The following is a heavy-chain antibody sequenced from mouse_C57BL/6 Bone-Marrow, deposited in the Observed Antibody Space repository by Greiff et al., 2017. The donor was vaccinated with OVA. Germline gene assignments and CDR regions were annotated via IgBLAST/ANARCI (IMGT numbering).Heavy chain of an antibody. J-gene: IGHJ3*01. CDR2: IWRGGST. CDR1: GFSLTSYG. Sequence: VKVIESGPGLVQPSQSLSITCTVSGFSLTSYGVHWVRQSPGKGLEWLGVIWRGGSTDYNAAFMSRLSITKDNSKSQVFFKMNSLQADDTAIYYCAKNRETAAWFAYWGQGTLVTVSA. CDR3: AKNRETAAWFAY. D-gene: IGHD3-3*01. V-gene: IGHV2-5*01.